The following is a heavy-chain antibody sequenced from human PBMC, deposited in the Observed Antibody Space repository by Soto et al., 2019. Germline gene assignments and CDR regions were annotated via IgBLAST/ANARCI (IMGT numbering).Heavy chain of an antibody. Sequence: EVQLVEFGGDLVQPGGSLRLSCAASGFTFSTYWMHWVRQAPGKGLLWVSRIKTDGTYATYADSVKGRFTISRDNAKNTLYLLMNSLRVEDAAVYYCAAGGSGYYANWGQGTLVTVSS. CDR1: GFTFSTYW. D-gene: IGHD3-22*01. J-gene: IGHJ4*02. CDR3: AAGGSGYYAN. CDR2: IKTDGTYA. V-gene: IGHV3-74*01.